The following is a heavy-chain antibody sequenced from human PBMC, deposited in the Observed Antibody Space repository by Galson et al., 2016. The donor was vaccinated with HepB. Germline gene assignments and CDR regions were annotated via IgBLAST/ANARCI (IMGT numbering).Heavy chain of an antibody. CDR1: GFTFSAYN. V-gene: IGHV3-48*02. CDR2: ITSRSHSI. D-gene: IGHD4-11*01. CDR3: ARSQLAHFDS. J-gene: IGHJ4*02. Sequence: SLRLSCAASGFTFSAYNMHWVRQAPGKGLEWISSITSRSHSINSADSVEGRFTISRDNAKNSLYLEMTRLRDEDTAVYYCARSQLAHFDSWGQGTLVTVSS.